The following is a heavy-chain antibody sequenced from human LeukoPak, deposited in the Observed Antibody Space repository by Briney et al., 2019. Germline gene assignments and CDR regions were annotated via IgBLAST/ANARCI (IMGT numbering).Heavy chain of an antibody. J-gene: IGHJ4*02. CDR1: GFTFSDYY. CDR3: ARVRAGTSSDY. Sequence: GGSLRLSCAASGFTFSDYYMSWIRQAPGKGLEWVSSISSSSSYIYYADSVKGRFTISRDNAKNSLYLQMNSLRAEDTAVYYCARVRAGTSSDYWGQGTLVTVSS. V-gene: IGHV3-11*06. D-gene: IGHD1-1*01. CDR2: ISSSSSYI.